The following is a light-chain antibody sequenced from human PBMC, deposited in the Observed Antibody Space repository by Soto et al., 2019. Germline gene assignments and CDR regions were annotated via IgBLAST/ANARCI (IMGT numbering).Light chain of an antibody. V-gene: IGKV3-11*01. CDR2: DAS. CDR1: ESVGTF. CDR3: QQCNSWPQWT. Sequence: EIVLTQSPGTLSLSPGERATLSCRASESVGTFFAWYQQKPGQAARLLIYDASNRATGIPARFSGSGSGTDFTLTISSLEPEDFAVYYCQQCNSWPQWTFGQGTKVDIK. J-gene: IGKJ1*01.